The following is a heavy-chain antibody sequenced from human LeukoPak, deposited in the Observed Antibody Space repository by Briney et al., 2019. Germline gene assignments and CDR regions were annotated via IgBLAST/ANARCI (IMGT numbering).Heavy chain of an antibody. J-gene: IGHJ4*02. CDR2: IRYDGSNQ. V-gene: IGHV3-30*02. Sequence: GGSLRLSCAASGLTFSSYGMHWVRQAPGKGLEWVAFIRYDGSNQYYAESVKGRFTISRDNSKNTLYLQMYSLRAEDTAVYFCAKDGTNDTSGYYYPSDNWGQGTLVTVSS. CDR3: AKDGTNDTSGYYYPSDN. CDR1: GLTFSSYG. D-gene: IGHD3-22*01.